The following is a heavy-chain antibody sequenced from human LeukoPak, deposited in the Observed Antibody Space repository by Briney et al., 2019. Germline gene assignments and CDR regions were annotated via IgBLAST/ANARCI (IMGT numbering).Heavy chain of an antibody. V-gene: IGHV4-39*01. D-gene: IGHD1-1*01. J-gene: IGHJ4*02. Sequence: SETLSLTCTVSGGSISSSSYYWGWIRQPPGKGLGWIGSIYYSGSTYYNPSLKSRVTISVDTSKNQFSLKLSSVTAADTAVYYCARHLRTTGNDGGDYFDYWGQGTLVTVSS. CDR3: ARHLRTTGNDGGDYFDY. CDR1: GGSISSSSYY. CDR2: IYYSGST.